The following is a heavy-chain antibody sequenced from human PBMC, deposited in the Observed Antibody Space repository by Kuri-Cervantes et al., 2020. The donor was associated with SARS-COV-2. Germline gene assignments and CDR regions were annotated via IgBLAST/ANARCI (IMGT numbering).Heavy chain of an antibody. CDR2: IRSKAYGGTT. CDR1: GFTFGDYA. J-gene: IGHJ4*02. V-gene: IGHV3-49*04. D-gene: IGHD3-3*01. Sequence: GGSLRLSCTASGFTFGDYAMSWVRQALGKGLEWVGFIRSKAYGGTTEYAASVKGRFTISRDDSKSIAYLQMSSLKTEDTAVYYCTTDPNYDFWSGYPQFDYWGQGTLVTVSS. CDR3: TTDPNYDFWSGYPQFDY.